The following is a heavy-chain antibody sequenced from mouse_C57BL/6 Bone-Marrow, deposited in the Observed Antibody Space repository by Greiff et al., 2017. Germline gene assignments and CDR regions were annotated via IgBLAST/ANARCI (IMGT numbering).Heavy chain of an antibody. D-gene: IGHD2-12*01. V-gene: IGHV3-5*01. CDR3: ARDKGCYLYYFDY. CDR2: IYYSGTI. J-gene: IGHJ2*01. CDR1: GISITTGNYR. Sequence: EVQLQESGPGLVKPSQTVFLTCTVTGISITTGNYRWSWIRQFPGNKLEWIGYIYYSGTITYNPSLTSRTTITRDAPKNPFFLEMNSWTAEDTATYYCARDKGCYLYYFDYWGQGTTLTVSS.